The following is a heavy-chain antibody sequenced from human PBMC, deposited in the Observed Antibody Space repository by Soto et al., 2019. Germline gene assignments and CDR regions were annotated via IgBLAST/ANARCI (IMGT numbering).Heavy chain of an antibody. J-gene: IGHJ4*02. Sequence: QVQLVESGGGVVQPGRSLRLSCAGSGFTFSNYGLHWVRQAPGKGLVWVAVISYDGSHKYYADSVKGRFTISRDNSNNMLYMQMDSLRAEDTAVYSCAKDGAYRYCGRSSCHPAGAYWGQGTLVTVSS. CDR1: GFTFSNYG. CDR3: AKDGAYRYCGRSSCHPAGAY. CDR2: ISYDGSHK. V-gene: IGHV3-30*18. D-gene: IGHD2-15*01.